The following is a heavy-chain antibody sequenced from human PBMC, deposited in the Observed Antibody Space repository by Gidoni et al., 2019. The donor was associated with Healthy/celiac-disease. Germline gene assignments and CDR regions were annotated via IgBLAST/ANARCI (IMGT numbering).Heavy chain of an antibody. J-gene: IGHJ4*02. CDR1: GGSFSGYY. CDR2: INHSGST. D-gene: IGHD3-16*01. Sequence: QLQLQQWGAGLLKPSETLSLTCAVYGGSFSGYYWSWIRQPPGKWREWIGEINHSGSTNYTPSLKSRVTISVETSKNQFFLKLSSVTAEDTAVYYCARGIMEIDYWGQGTLVTVSS. V-gene: IGHV4-34*01. CDR3: ARGIMEIDY.